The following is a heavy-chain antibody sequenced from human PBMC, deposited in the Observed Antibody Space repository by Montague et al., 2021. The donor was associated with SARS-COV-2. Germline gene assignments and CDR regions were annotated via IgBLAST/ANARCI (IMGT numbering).Heavy chain of an antibody. CDR2: IYASGST. V-gene: IGHV4-4*07. J-gene: IGHJ4*02. CDR3: VRDGGNWYYFDY. CDR1: GVSITSYY. Sequence: SETLSLTCSISGVSITSYYWSWVRQPAGKGLEWIGHIYASGSTNYSPSLKSRVRLSIDNPKNQFSLKLESQTAADTAVYYCVRDGGNWYYFDYWGQGALVTVSS. D-gene: IGHD3-16*01.